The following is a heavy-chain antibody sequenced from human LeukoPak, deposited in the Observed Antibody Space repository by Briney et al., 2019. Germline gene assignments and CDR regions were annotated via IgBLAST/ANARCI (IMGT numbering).Heavy chain of an antibody. D-gene: IGHD2-2*01. J-gene: IGHJ5*02. CDR2: IYYSGST. CDR1: GGSISSYY. Sequence: PSETLSLTCTVSGGSISSYYWSWIRQPPGKGLEWIGYIYYSGSTHYNPSLKSRVTISVDTSKNQFSLKLSSVTAADTAVYYCARVLVPAASNWFDPWGQGTLVTVSS. CDR3: ARVLVPAASNWFDP. V-gene: IGHV4-59*12.